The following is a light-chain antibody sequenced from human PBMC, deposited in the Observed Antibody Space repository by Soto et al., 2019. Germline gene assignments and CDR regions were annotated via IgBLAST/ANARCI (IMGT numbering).Light chain of an antibody. CDR2: EVS. J-gene: IGLJ1*01. V-gene: IGLV2-8*01. CDR1: STDVGGYNY. Sequence: QSALTQPPSAAGSPGQSVTISCTGTSTDVGGYNYVSWYQQYPGKAPKLMIYEVSKRPSGVPDRFSGSKSGNTASLTVSGLQAEDEADYYCSSYAGNNFGVFGTGTKLTVL. CDR3: SSYAGNNFGV.